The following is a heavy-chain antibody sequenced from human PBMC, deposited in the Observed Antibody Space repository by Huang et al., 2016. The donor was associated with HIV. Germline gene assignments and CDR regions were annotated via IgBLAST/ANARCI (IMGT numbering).Heavy chain of an antibody. CDR1: GGSFRNFA. Sequence: QVQLVQSGAEVKKPGSSVKVSCKASGGSFRNFAIGWVRQAPGQGLEWMGGIIPTRGTANYAQKCQGRVTIIADESTSTADMELSSMRTEDTAVYYCATVDYYDTSGPQRGYFDNWGQGTLVTVSS. D-gene: IGHD3-22*01. CDR2: IIPTRGTA. CDR3: ATVDYYDTSGPQRGYFDN. V-gene: IGHV1-69*01. J-gene: IGHJ4*02.